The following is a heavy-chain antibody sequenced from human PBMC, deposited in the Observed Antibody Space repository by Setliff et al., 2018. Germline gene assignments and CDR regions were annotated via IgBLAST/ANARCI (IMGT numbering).Heavy chain of an antibody. V-gene: IGHV4-31*03. CDR1: GGSISSGGYY. D-gene: IGHD3-10*01. Sequence: SETLSLTCTVSGGSISSGGYYWSWIRQHPGKGLEWIGYIYYSGSTYYNPSLKSRVTISVDTSKNQFSLKLSSVTAADTAVYYCAREWDYYGSGSYYTSFDIWGQGTMVTVS. CDR2: IYYSGST. J-gene: IGHJ3*02. CDR3: AREWDYYGSGSYYTSFDI.